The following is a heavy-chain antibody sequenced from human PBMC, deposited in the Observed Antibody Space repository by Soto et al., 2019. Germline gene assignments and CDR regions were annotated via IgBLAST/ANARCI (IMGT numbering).Heavy chain of an antibody. D-gene: IGHD2-15*01. CDR3: VRDDNCICGSCYRNWFDP. J-gene: IGHJ5*02. V-gene: IGHV3-74*01. Sequence: HPGGSLRLSCAASGFTFSSFWMHWVRQAPGKGLVWVSRINTDGSSTDYADSVKGRFTISRDNAKNTLYLQMNSLRAEDTAVYYCVRDDNCICGSCYRNWFDPWGQGTLVTVSS. CDR2: INTDGSST. CDR1: GFTFSSFW.